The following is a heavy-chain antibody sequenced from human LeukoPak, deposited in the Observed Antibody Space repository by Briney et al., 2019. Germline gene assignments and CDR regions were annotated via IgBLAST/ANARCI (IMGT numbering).Heavy chain of an antibody. CDR1: GFTFSSYW. V-gene: IGHV3-23*01. Sequence: GGSLRLSCAASGFTFSSYWMSWVRQAPGKGLEWVSGISGSGDNTYYADSVKGRFTISRDNSKNTLYVQVNSLGTEDTAAYYCAKGSYYDSSGSFYFDYWGQGTLVTVSS. J-gene: IGHJ4*02. CDR2: ISGSGDNT. D-gene: IGHD3-22*01. CDR3: AKGSYYDSSGSFYFDY.